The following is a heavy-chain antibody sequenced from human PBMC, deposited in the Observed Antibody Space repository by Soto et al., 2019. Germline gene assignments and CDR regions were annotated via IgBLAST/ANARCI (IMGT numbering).Heavy chain of an antibody. CDR3: AKESTVGSPGDYFDS. D-gene: IGHD1-26*01. V-gene: IGHV3-23*01. CDR2: IGVYANT. J-gene: IGHJ4*02. CDR1: GFTFSSYD. Sequence: VGSLRLSCAASGFTFSSYDMNWVRQAPGKGLEWVSAIGVYANTYYADSVKGRFTISRDDSRNTVHLQLNSLRVDDTAVYYCAKESTVGSPGDYFDSWGQGTLVTVSS.